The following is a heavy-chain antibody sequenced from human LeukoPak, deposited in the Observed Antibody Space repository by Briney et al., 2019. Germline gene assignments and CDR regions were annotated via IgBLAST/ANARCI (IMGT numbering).Heavy chain of an antibody. Sequence: SQTLSLTCTVSGGSISRGDYYWGWLRQPPGKGLEWIGYIDCSGSTHDNPCPKSRSTISVDTSKNQFSLRLSSVTAAATDVYYCARAALYYYCSGSYQLWGQGTLVTVSS. D-gene: IGHD3-10*01. CDR1: GGSISRGDYY. CDR2: IDCSGST. CDR3: ARAALYYYCSGSYQL. V-gene: IGHV4-30-4*01. J-gene: IGHJ4*02.